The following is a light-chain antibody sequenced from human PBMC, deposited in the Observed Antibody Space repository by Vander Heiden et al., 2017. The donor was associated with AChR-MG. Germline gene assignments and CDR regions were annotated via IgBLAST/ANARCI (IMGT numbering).Light chain of an antibody. V-gene: IGKV3-20*01. CDR2: GAS. CDR1: QSVSSSY. Sequence: EIVLTQFPGTLSLSPGERATLSCRASQSVSSSYLAWYQQKPGQAPRLLIYGASSRATGIPDRFSGSGSGTDFTLTISRLEPEDFAVYYCQQDGSSPITFGQGTRLEIK. CDR3: QQDGSSPIT. J-gene: IGKJ5*01.